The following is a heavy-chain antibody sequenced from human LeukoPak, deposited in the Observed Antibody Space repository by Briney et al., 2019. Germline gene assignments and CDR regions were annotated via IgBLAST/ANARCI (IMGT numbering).Heavy chain of an antibody. V-gene: IGHV3-74*01. CDR2: INSDGSST. D-gene: IGHD6-13*01. J-gene: IGHJ4*02. CDR1: GFTFSSYW. Sequence: GSLRLSCAASGFTFSSYWMHWVRQAPGKGLVWVSRINSDGSSTSYADSVKGRFTISRDNAKNTLYLQMNSLRAEDTALYYCVRGQATAWGLDYWGQGTLVTVSS. CDR3: VRGQATAWGLDY.